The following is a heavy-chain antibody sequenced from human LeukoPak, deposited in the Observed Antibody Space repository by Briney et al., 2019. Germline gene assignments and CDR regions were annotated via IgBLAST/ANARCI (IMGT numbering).Heavy chain of an antibody. Sequence: GGSLRLSCAASGFTFSSYSMNWVRQAPGRGLEWVSYISSSSSTIYYADSVKGRFTISRENAKNSLYLQMNSLRAEDTAVYYCARVKDWYYYDSRFDYWGQGTLVTVSS. J-gene: IGHJ4*02. D-gene: IGHD3-22*01. CDR1: GFTFSSYS. V-gene: IGHV3-48*01. CDR2: ISSSSSTI. CDR3: ARVKDWYYYDSRFDY.